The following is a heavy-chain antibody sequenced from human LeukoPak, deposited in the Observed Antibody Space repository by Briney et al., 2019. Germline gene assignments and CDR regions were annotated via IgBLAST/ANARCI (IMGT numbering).Heavy chain of an antibody. CDR3: ARDVGATPGYFDY. J-gene: IGHJ4*02. Sequence: SETLSLTCTVSGGSISSYYWNWIRQTPGKGLEWIAYIYYSGTTNYNPSLKSRVTISVDTSKNQFSLKLSSVTAADTAVYYCARDVGATPGYFDYWGQGTLVTVSS. CDR2: IYYSGTT. D-gene: IGHD1-26*01. V-gene: IGHV4-59*01. CDR1: GGSISSYY.